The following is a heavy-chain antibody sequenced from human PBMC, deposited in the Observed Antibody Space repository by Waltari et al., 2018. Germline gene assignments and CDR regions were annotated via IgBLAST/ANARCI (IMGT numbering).Heavy chain of an antibody. J-gene: IGHJ4*02. D-gene: IGHD6-19*01. Sequence: EVQLVESGGGLVKPGGSLRLSCAASGFTLSSYTMNWVRRAPGKGLEWVSCITTSTSHISYSDSVKGRFTLSRDTAKNSLSLQMNSLRAEDTAMYYCARAGTSGWYALDSWGQGALVTVSS. CDR3: ARAGTSGWYALDS. CDR2: ITTSTSHI. CDR1: GFTLSSYT. V-gene: IGHV3-21*01.